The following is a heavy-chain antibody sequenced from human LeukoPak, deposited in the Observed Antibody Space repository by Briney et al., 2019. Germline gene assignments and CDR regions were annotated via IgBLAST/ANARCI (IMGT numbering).Heavy chain of an antibody. D-gene: IGHD2-8*02. CDR1: GFTFSRYW. J-gene: IGHJ6*02. CDR3: ARWGPHCTGGDCHLYFYGMDV. Sequence: GRSLRLSCGVSGFTFSRYWMTWVRQAPGKGLEWVANIKEDGSEKYYMDSVQGRFSISRDNAKNSLYLQMNSLRAEDTAVYYCARWGPHCTGGDCHLYFYGMDVWGQGTTVAVSS. CDR2: IKEDGSEK. V-gene: IGHV3-7*04.